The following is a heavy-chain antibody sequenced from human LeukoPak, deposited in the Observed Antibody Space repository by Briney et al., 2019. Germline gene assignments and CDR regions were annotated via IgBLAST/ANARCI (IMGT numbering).Heavy chain of an antibody. D-gene: IGHD2-15*01. CDR2: IYTSGST. CDR1: GGSISSGSYY. J-gene: IGHJ3*02. Sequence: KPSETLSLTCTVSGGSISSGSYYWSWIRQPAGKGLEWIGRIYTSGSTNYNPSLKSRVTISVDTSKNQFSLKLSSVTAADTALYYCARSELSCSGGSCPTRYAFDIWGQGTVVTASS. V-gene: IGHV4-61*02. CDR3: ARSELSCSGGSCPTRYAFDI.